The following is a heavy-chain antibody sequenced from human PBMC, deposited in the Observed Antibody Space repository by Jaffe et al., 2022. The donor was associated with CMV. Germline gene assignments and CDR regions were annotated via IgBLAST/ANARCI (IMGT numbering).Heavy chain of an antibody. D-gene: IGHD5-18*01. J-gene: IGHJ6*02. V-gene: IGHV2-70*01. Sequence: QVTLRESGPALVKPTQTLTLTCTFSGFSLSTSGMCVSWIRQPPGKALEWLALIDWDDDKYYSTSLKTRLTISKDTSKNQVVLTMTNMDPVDTATYYCARNTRGIQLWGYYYYGMDVWGQGTTVTVSS. CDR1: GFSLSTSGMC. CDR2: IDWDDDK. CDR3: ARNTRGIQLWGYYYYGMDV.